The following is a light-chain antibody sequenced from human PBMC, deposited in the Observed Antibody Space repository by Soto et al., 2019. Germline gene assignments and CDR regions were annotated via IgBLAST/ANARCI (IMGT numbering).Light chain of an antibody. CDR1: QSVSSSY. J-gene: IGKJ2*01. Sequence: EIVLTQSPGTLSLSPGERATLSCRASQSVSSSYLAWYQQKPGQAPRVLIYGASSRATGIPDRFSGSGSGTDFTLTISILEPEDFAVYFCQQYGNSPPNTFGQGTKVDIK. CDR3: QQYGNSPPNT. V-gene: IGKV3-20*01. CDR2: GAS.